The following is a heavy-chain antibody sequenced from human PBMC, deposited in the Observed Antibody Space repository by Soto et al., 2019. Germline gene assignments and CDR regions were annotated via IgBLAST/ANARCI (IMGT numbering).Heavy chain of an antibody. Sequence: QVQLQESGPGLVKPSQTLSLTCAISGDSVSSNSAAWNWIRLSPSRGLEWLARTYYRSRWYNDYAVSVRSRITVNPDTSKIHFSLQLTSVTPEDTAVYYCAGTTSHQWYYMDVWGKGTTVTVSS. CDR3: AGTTSHQWYYMDV. J-gene: IGHJ6*03. CDR2: TYYRSRWYN. V-gene: IGHV6-1*01. CDR1: GDSVSSNSAA. D-gene: IGHD1-7*01.